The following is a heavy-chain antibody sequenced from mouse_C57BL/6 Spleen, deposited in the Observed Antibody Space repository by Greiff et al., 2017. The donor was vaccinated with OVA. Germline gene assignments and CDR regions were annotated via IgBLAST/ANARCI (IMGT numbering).Heavy chain of an antibody. D-gene: IGHD1-1*01. CDR1: GYSITSGYY. CDR3: AREGVDGAMDY. V-gene: IGHV3-6*01. CDR2: ISYDGSN. Sequence: EVQLQQSGPGLVKPSQSLSLTCSVTGYSITSGYYWNWIRQFPGNKLEWMGYISYDGSNNYNPSLKNRISITRDTSKNQFFLKLNSVTTEDTATYYCAREGVDGAMDYWGQGTSVTVSS. J-gene: IGHJ4*01.